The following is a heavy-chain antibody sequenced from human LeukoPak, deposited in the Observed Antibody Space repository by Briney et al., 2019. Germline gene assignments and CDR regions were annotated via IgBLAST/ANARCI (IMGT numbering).Heavy chain of an antibody. CDR1: GFTLSTYW. J-gene: IGHJ4*02. CDR2: ISWNSQGI. D-gene: IGHD3-16*02. Sequence: GGSLRLSCAASGFTLSTYWMSWVRQAPGKGLEGVSGISWNSQGIGYADSVRGRFTISRDNAKNSLYLQMNSLRAEDTAFYYCAKDTSAGYRNSWSDYWGQGTLVTVSS. V-gene: IGHV3-9*01. CDR3: AKDTSAGYRNSWSDY.